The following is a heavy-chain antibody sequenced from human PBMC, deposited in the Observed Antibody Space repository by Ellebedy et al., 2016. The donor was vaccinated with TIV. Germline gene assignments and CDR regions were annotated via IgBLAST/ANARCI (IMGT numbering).Heavy chain of an antibody. Sequence: MPSETLSLTCNVSGASINRYYWRWIRQSPGKGLEWIGYISYRGTTNSNPSLKSRVTISRDTSKNHFSLRLSSVTAADTGMYYCARGVGESSGWLDKWGQGTLVTVSS. CDR2: ISYRGTT. CDR3: ARGVGESSGWLDK. D-gene: IGHD6-19*01. CDR1: GASINRYY. J-gene: IGHJ4*02. V-gene: IGHV4-59*01.